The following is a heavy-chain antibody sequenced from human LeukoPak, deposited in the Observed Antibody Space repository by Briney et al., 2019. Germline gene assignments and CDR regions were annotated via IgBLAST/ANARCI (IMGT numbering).Heavy chain of an antibody. J-gene: IGHJ4*02. V-gene: IGHV5-51*01. D-gene: IGHD3-22*01. CDR3: ARPRAYYYDSSDLYYFDY. CDR2: IDPGDSDT. CDR1: GYSFTSYW. Sequence: GESLKISCKGSGYSFTSYWIGWVRQMPGKGLEWMGIIDPGDSDTRYSPSFQGQVTISADKSISTAYLQWSSLKASDTAMYYCARPRAYYYDSSDLYYFDYWGQGTLVTVSS.